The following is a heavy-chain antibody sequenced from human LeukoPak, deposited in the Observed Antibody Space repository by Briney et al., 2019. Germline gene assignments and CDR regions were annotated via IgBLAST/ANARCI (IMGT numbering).Heavy chain of an antibody. CDR3: ARVKRFGGATNGVDY. Sequence: GGSLRLSCAASGFTFSSYEMNWVRQAPGKGLEGMSYISGSDSTKYYADSVKGRLTISRDNTKNSLYLQMNSLRAEDTAVYYCARVKRFGGATNGVDYWGQGTLVTVSS. CDR2: ISGSDSTK. CDR1: GFTFSSYE. D-gene: IGHD1-26*01. J-gene: IGHJ4*02. V-gene: IGHV3-48*03.